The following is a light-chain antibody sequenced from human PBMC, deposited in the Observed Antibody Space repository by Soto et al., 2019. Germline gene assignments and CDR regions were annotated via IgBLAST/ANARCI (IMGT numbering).Light chain of an antibody. J-gene: IGKJ1*01. Sequence: IVWTQSPATLSLSPGEIATLSCSASQSVSSYLAWYQQKPGQAPRLLIYDASNRATGIPARFSGSGSGTDFTLTISSLEPEDFAVYYCQKRSNWPPTFGQGTKVDIK. CDR3: QKRSNWPPT. CDR2: DAS. V-gene: IGKV3-11*01. CDR1: QSVSSY.